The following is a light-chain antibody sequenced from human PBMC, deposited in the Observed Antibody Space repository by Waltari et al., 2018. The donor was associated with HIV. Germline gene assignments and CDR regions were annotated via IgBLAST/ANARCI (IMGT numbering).Light chain of an antibody. Sequence: SYELTQPPSVSVSPGQTVSITCSGDKLGDKYACWYQQKPGQSPVLVFYEDSKRPSGIPERFSGSSSGTLATLTISGAQVEDEADYYCYSTDSIGNAWVFGGGTKLTVL. CDR2: EDS. V-gene: IGLV3-10*01. CDR1: KLGDKY. J-gene: IGLJ3*02. CDR3: YSTDSIGNAWV.